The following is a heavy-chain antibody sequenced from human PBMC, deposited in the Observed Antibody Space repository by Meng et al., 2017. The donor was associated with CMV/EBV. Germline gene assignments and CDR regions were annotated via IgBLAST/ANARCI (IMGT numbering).Heavy chain of an antibody. V-gene: IGHV3-30*09. CDR3: ARTQHLRFDCFNI. D-gene: IGHD5-12*01. Sequence: GESLKISCAASGFTFSTYAMHWVRQAPGKGLEWVAVISYDGSDKYYADSVEGRFAISRDNSKNTLYLQVNSLRAEDTALYYCARTQHLRFDCFNIWGQGTMVTVSS. CDR2: ISYDGSDK. CDR1: GFTFSTYA. J-gene: IGHJ3*01.